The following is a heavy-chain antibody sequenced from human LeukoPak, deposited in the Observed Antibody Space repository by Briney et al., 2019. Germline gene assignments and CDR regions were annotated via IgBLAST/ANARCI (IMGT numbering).Heavy chain of an antibody. V-gene: IGHV4-4*07. CDR1: GGSIRSYF. J-gene: IGHJ4*02. D-gene: IGHD1-26*01. CDR3: ARQGYAASYYFLDY. Sequence: SETLSLTCTVSGGSIRSYFWGWVRQPAGKGLEWIGRIYTTGATFYNPSLKTRLTMSIDTSKNQFSLRLTSVVAADTAVYYCARQGYAASYYFLDYWSQGTLVTVSS. CDR2: IYTTGAT.